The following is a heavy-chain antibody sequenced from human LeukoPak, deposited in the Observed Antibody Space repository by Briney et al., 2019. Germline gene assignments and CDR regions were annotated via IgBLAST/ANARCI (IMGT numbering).Heavy chain of an antibody. CDR2: ISYDGSDK. Sequence: GGSLRLSCAASGFTFSSYAMYWVRQAPGKGLEWVAVISYDGSDKFYADSVKGRFTISRDNSKNTLYLQMNSLRAEDTAVYYCARGSSSDAFDIWGQGTMVTVSS. V-gene: IGHV3-30*04. CDR3: ARGSSSDAFDI. CDR1: GFTFSSYA. D-gene: IGHD6-13*01. J-gene: IGHJ3*02.